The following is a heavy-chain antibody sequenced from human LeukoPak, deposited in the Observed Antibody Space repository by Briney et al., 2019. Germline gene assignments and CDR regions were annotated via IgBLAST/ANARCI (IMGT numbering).Heavy chain of an antibody. CDR3: AKDHYWSIDY. J-gene: IGHJ4*02. Sequence: GGSLRLSCAASGFDVSSNWMQWVRHDPGQGLVWVSRIKGDGISTSYADSVKGRFTISRDIAKNTLYLQMNSLRAEDTGVYYCAKDHYWSIDYWGRGTLVTVSS. CDR1: GFDVSSNW. V-gene: IGHV3-74*01. D-gene: IGHD3-3*01. CDR2: IKGDGIST.